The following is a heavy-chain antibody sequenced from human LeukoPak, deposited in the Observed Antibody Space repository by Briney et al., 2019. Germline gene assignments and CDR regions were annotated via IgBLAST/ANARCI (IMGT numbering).Heavy chain of an antibody. J-gene: IGHJ4*02. CDR1: GGSISSSSYY. Sequence: SETLSLTCTVSGGSISSSSYYWGWIRQPPGKGLEWIGSIYYSGSTYYNPSLKSRVTISVDTSKNQFSLKLSSVTAADTAVYYCARWDYGDYGGGFPLRYFDYWGQGTLVTVSS. V-gene: IGHV4-39*07. CDR2: IYYSGST. D-gene: IGHD4-17*01. CDR3: ARWDYGDYGGGFPLRYFDY.